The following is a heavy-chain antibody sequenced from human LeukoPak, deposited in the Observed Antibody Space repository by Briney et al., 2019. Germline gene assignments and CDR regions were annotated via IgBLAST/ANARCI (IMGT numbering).Heavy chain of an antibody. CDR1: GGCISSYY. D-gene: IGHD6-13*01. CDR2: IYTSGST. J-gene: IGHJ4*02. V-gene: IGHV4-4*07. Sequence: SETLSLTCTVAGGCISSYYWSWIRHPAGKGLEWIGRIYTSGSTNYNPSLKSRVTMSVDTSKNQFSLKLSYVTAADTAVYYCASSQYRGIAAAGTFDYWGQGTLVTVSS. CDR3: ASSQYRGIAAAGTFDY.